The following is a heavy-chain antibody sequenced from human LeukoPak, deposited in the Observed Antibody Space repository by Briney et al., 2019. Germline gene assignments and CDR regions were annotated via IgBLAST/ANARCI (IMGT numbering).Heavy chain of an antibody. D-gene: IGHD1-26*01. V-gene: IGHV4-39*07. Sequence: PGGSLRLSCAASGFTVNNNYMSWVRQAPGKGLEWIGSIYYSGSTYYNPSLKSRVTISVDTSKNQFSLKLSSVTAADTAVYYCARFRGGSYYVFDYWGQGTLVTVSS. CDR3: ARFRGGSYYVFDY. CDR1: GFTVNNNY. CDR2: IYYSGST. J-gene: IGHJ4*02.